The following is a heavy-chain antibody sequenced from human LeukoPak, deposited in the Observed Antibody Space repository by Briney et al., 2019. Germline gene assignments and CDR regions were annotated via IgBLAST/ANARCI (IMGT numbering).Heavy chain of an antibody. CDR1: GFTVSSNY. CDR3: ANTSPDYGDFPGWFDP. CDR2: IYSGGST. Sequence: GGSLRLSCAASGFTVSSNYMSWVRQAPGKGLEWVSVIYSGGSTYYADSVKGRFTISRDNSKNTLYLQMNSLRAEDTAVYYCANTSPDYGDFPGWFDPWGQGTLVTVSS. V-gene: IGHV3-53*01. J-gene: IGHJ5*02. D-gene: IGHD4-17*01.